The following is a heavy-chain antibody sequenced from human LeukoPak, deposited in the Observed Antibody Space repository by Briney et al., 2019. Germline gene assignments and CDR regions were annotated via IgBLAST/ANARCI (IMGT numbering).Heavy chain of an antibody. J-gene: IGHJ4*02. CDR2: IKSDGSSP. V-gene: IGHV3-74*01. Sequence: GGSLRLSCAASGFIFSSYWTHWVRHAPGKGPVWVSRIKSDGSSPSYADSVKGRFTISRDNAKNTVYLQMNSLRAEDTAVYYCAKDGHYSNFYFDYWGQGTLVTVSS. CDR1: GFIFSSYW. CDR3: AKDGHYSNFYFDY. D-gene: IGHD4-11*01.